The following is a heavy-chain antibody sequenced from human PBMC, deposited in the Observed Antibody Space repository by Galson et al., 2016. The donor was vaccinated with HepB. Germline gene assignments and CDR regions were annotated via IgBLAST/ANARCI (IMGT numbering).Heavy chain of an antibody. Sequence: SLRLSCAASGIIFTDSAIQWVRQASGKGLEWVGRIRNKARDYATAYAASPKGRFTVSRDDSESTAYLQMNSLQTEDTAVYYCARVIAGTALVAMDVWGQGTTVTVSS. CDR2: IRNKARDYAT. CDR3: ARVIAGTALVAMDV. J-gene: IGHJ6*02. V-gene: IGHV3-73*01. D-gene: IGHD1-20*01. CDR1: GIIFTDSA.